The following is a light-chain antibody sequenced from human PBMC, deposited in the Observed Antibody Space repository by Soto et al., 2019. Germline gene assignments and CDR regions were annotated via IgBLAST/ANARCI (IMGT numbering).Light chain of an antibody. V-gene: IGLV1-44*01. CDR3: GAWDDSLSGYV. J-gene: IGLJ1*01. CDR1: SSNIGTNT. Sequence: QSVLTQPPSASGTPGQRVTISCSGGSSNIGTNTVNWYQHLPGTAPKLLISGNTQRPSGVPDRFSGSKSGTSASLAISGLQSEDEADYYCGAWDDSLSGYVFGTGTKVTVL. CDR2: GNT.